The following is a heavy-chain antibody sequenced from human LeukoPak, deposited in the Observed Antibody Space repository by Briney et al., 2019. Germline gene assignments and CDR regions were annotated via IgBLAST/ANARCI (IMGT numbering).Heavy chain of an antibody. J-gene: IGHJ4*02. CDR1: GYMFSSYY. Sequence: ASVKVSCKASGYMFSSYYMTWVRQAPGQGLEWMGWISGYNAQTNYAQKFQDRVTMTTDTSTRTVCLELRSLRSDDTAVYYCTRTRDYFSTTRYFDYWGQGTLVTVSS. D-gene: IGHD3-16*01. CDR2: ISGYNAQT. CDR3: TRTRDYFSTTRYFDY. V-gene: IGHV1-18*01.